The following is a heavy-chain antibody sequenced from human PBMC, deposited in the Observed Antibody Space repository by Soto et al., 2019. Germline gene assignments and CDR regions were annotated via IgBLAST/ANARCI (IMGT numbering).Heavy chain of an antibody. CDR2: INHSGST. J-gene: IGHJ5*02. Sequence: SETMSLTCAVSGGSISSGGYSWSWIRQPPGKGLEWIGYINHSGSTYYNPSLKNRVTISVDRSKNQFSLKLSSVSAADTAVYYCARVPDRWGQGTLVTVS. CDR3: ARVPDR. CDR1: GGSISSGGYS. V-gene: IGHV4-30-2*01. D-gene: IGHD2-2*01.